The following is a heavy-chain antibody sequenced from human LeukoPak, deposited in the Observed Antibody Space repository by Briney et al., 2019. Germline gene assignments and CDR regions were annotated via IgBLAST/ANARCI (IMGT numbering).Heavy chain of an antibody. V-gene: IGHV4-59*01. J-gene: IGHJ4*02. CDR3: ARGWGFNDY. CDR1: GGSISSYH. CDR2: IYYSGTT. D-gene: IGHD7-27*01. Sequence: SETLSLNCTVSGGSISSYHWSWIRQPPGKGLEWIGYIYYSGTTNYNPSLKSRVTMSVVTSRNQFSLNLSSVTAADAAVYYCARGWGFNDYWGQGNLVTVSS.